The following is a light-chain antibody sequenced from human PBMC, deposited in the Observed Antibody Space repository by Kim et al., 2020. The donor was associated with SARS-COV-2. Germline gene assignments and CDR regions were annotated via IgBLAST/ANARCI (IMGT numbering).Light chain of an antibody. CDR1: PLPEKQ. Sequence: VTPGQTPRITCSGEPLPEKQTYWYQQNSGRALLLLIYKDSERPSGIPGRFSGSSSGTTVTLTISGVQAEDDADYYCQSADGSGTYVFGTGTKVTVL. CDR2: KDS. J-gene: IGLJ1*01. CDR3: QSADGSGTYV. V-gene: IGLV3-25*03.